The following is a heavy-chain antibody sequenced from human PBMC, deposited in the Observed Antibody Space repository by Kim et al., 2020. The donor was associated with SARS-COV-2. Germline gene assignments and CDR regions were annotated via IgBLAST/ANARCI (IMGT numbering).Heavy chain of an antibody. D-gene: IGHD3-10*01. CDR2: IYYSGST. Sequence: SETLSLTCTVSGGSISSYYWSWIRQPPGKGLEWIGYIYYSGSTNYNPSLKSRVTISVDTSKNQFSLKLSSVTAADTAVYYCARYYYGSGSYYYFDYWGQGTLVTVSS. CDR3: ARYYYGSGSYYYFDY. CDR1: GGSISSYY. V-gene: IGHV4-59*13. J-gene: IGHJ4*02.